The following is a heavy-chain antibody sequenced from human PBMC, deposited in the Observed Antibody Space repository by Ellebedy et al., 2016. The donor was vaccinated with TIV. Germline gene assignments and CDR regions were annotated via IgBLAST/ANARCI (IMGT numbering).Heavy chain of an antibody. J-gene: IGHJ6*02. CDR3: ARGGRTGGYYYGIDV. CDR1: GYSFTNYD. Sequence: AASVKVSCKASGYSFTNYDINWARQATGQGLEWMGWMNPNSGDTGSAQKFQGRVIMTRSTSTGTAYLELRSLRSEDTAVYYCARGGRTGGYYYGIDVWGQGTTVTVSS. V-gene: IGHV1-8*01. D-gene: IGHD1-1*01. CDR2: MNPNSGDT.